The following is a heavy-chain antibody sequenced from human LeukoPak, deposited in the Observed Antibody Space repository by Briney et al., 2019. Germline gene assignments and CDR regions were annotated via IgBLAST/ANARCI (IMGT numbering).Heavy chain of an antibody. V-gene: IGHV3-7*01. J-gene: IGHJ4*02. Sequence: GGSLRLSCAASGFTFSSYWMSWVRRAPGKGLERVANIKQDGSEKYYVDSVKGRFTISRDNAKNSLYLQMHSLRGEDTAVYYCARDPAYYDSSGYPYYFDYWGQGTLVTVSS. CDR1: GFTFSSYW. CDR3: ARDPAYYDSSGYPYYFDY. CDR2: IKQDGSEK. D-gene: IGHD3-22*01.